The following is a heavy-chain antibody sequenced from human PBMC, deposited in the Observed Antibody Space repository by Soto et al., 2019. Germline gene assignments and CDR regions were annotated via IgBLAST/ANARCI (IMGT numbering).Heavy chain of an antibody. CDR1: GFTFGSYS. CDR3: ARDQWLVYSAFDI. CDR2: ISSSSSTI. Sequence: GGSPRLSCAASGFTFGSYSMTWVGQAPGKGLEWVSYISSSSSTIYYADSVKGRFTISRDNAKNSLYLQMNSLRDEDTAVYYCARDQWLVYSAFDIWCQGTMVTVSS. V-gene: IGHV3-48*02. J-gene: IGHJ3*02. D-gene: IGHD6-19*01.